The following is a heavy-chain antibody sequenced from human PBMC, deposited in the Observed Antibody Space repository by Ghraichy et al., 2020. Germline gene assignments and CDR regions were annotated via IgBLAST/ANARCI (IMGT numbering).Heavy chain of an antibody. D-gene: IGHD3-16*01. V-gene: IGHV3-48*03. CDR3: ARVYTGLDY. CDR1: GFMFSSYG. J-gene: IGHJ4*02. Sequence: GGSLRLSCAASGFMFSSYGMNWVRQAPGKGLEWVSYISDSGSSIYYADSVKGRFTISRDNAKNSLYLQMNSLRAEDTAVYYCARVYTGLDYWGQGTLVTVSS. CDR2: ISDSGSSI.